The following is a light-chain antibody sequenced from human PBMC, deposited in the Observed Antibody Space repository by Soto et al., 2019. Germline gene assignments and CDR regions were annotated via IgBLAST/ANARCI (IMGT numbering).Light chain of an antibody. J-gene: IGLJ2*01. CDR3: SSFTSRSSLI. CDR1: MRDIGAYNL. Sequence: QSALTQPASVSGSPGQSITIFCAGTMRDIGAYNLVSWYQQHPGRAPQLIIYEVRNRPSGSSFRFSGSKSGNTASLTISGLQAEDEAEYYCSSFTSRSSLIFGGGTKLTVL. V-gene: IGLV2-14*01. CDR2: EVR.